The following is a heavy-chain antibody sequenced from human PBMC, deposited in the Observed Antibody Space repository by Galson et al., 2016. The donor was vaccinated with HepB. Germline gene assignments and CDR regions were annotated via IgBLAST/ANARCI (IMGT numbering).Heavy chain of an antibody. V-gene: IGHV3-43*01. CDR3: GKDWGSLWESSGKGMDV. Sequence: SLRLSCAASGFTFDDYTMHWVRQAPGKGLEWVALISWDGRSPDYADSVRGRFTISRDNRQNILYLQMNSLPTEATALYYCGKDWGSLWESSGKGMDVWGQGTTVIVSS. CDR2: ISWDGRSP. J-gene: IGHJ6*02. CDR1: GFTFDDYT. D-gene: IGHD3-10*01.